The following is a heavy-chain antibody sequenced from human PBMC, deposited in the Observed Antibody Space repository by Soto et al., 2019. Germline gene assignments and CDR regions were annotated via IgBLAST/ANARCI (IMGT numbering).Heavy chain of an antibody. CDR3: ARDRKQWLVSWFDP. CDR2: IKQDGSEK. D-gene: IGHD6-19*01. CDR1: GFTFSSYW. Sequence: PGGSLRLSCAASGFTFSSYWMSWVRQAPGKGLEWVANIKQDGSEKYYVDSVKGRFTISRDNAKNSLYLQMNSLRAEDTAVYYCARDRKQWLVSWFDPWGQGTLVTVSS. J-gene: IGHJ5*02. V-gene: IGHV3-7*01.